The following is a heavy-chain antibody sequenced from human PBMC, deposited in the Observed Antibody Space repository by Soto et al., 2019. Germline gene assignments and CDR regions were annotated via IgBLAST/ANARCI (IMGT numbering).Heavy chain of an antibody. V-gene: IGHV4-4*07. J-gene: IGHJ3*02. CDR1: GGPISSYY. D-gene: IGHD6-6*01. CDR3: AREYSSSSGRTLDI. CDR2: INTSGST. Sequence: SETLSLTCTVSGGPISSYYWSWIRQPAGKGLEWIGRINTSGSTNYNPSLKSRVTMSVDTSRNQISLKVSSVTAADTAVYYCAREYSSSSGRTLDIWGQGTMVTVSS.